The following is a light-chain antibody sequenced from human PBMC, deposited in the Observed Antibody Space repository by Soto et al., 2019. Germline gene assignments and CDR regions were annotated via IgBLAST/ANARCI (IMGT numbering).Light chain of an antibody. Sequence: EIVMTQSPATLSVSPGERATLSCRASQSVRSNLAWYQQKPGQAPRLLIYGASTRATGSPARFSGSGSATEFTLTISSLQSEDFAVYYCQQYNNWPPKFGQGTKVEI. CDR3: QQYNNWPPK. J-gene: IGKJ1*01. CDR2: GAS. V-gene: IGKV3-15*01. CDR1: QSVRSN.